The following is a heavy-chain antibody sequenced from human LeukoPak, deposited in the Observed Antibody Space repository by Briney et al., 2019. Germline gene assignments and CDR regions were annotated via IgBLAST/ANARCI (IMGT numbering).Heavy chain of an antibody. Sequence: ASVKVSCKASGYTFLSYGISWVRQAPGQGLEWMGWISTYNGNTKYVQKFQGRVTMTTDTSTSTAYMELRSLRSEDTAVYYCARSGDSGGHYYFYGLDVWGHGTTVTVSS. V-gene: IGHV1-18*01. CDR1: GYTFLSYG. CDR3: ARSGDSGGHYYFYGLDV. CDR2: ISTYNGNT. J-gene: IGHJ6*02. D-gene: IGHD2-15*01.